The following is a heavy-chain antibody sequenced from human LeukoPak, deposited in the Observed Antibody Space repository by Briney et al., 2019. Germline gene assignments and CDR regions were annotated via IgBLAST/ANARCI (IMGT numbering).Heavy chain of an antibody. CDR3: AREVKVARTTWWFDP. J-gene: IGHJ5*02. CDR1: GGSFSGYY. D-gene: IGHD2-2*01. Sequence: PSETLSLTCAVYGGSFSGYYWSWIRQPPGKGLEWIGEINHSGSTNYNPSLKSRVTISVDTSKNQFSLKLSSVTAADTAVYYCAREVKVARTTWWFDPWGQGTLVTVSS. V-gene: IGHV4-34*01. CDR2: INHSGST.